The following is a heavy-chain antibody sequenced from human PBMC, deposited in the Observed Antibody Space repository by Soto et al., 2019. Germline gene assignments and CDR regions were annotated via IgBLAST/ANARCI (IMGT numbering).Heavy chain of an antibody. J-gene: IGHJ5*02. CDR3: ARGSLRVSAAMEYNWFDP. V-gene: IGHV1-18*04. D-gene: IGHD2-2*01. CDR2: ISAYNGNT. Sequence: ASVKVSCKASGYNFTSYGISCVRQAPGQGLEWMGWISAYNGNTNYAQKLQGRVPMTTDTSTSTAYMELRSLRSDDTAVYYCARGSLRVSAAMEYNWFDPWGQGTLVTVSS. CDR1: GYNFTSYG.